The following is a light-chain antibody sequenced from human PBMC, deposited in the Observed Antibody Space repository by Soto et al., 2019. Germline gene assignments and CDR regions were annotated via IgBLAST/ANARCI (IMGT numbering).Light chain of an antibody. CDR2: DPS. V-gene: IGKV3-20*01. CDR1: QSVSSSY. J-gene: IGKJ3*01. Sequence: EIVLTQSPGTLSLSPGERATLSCRASQSVSSSYLAWYQQKLGQAPRLLIYDPSSRATGIPDRFSGSGSGTDFTLTIRRLEPEDFAVYYCQQYADSPITFGHGTKVDVK. CDR3: QQYADSPIT.